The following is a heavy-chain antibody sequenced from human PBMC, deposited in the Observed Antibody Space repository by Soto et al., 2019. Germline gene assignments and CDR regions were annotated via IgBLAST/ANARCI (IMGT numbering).Heavy chain of an antibody. CDR3: ARHYYDSSGYYYDL. J-gene: IGHJ4*02. CDR2: IYYSGST. Sequence: SETLSLTCTVSGGSISSSSYYWGWIRQPPGKGLEWIGSIYYSGSTYYNPSLKSRVTISVDTSKNQFSLKLSSVTAADTAVYYCARHYYDSSGYYYDLWGQGTRVTVSS. CDR1: GGSISSSSYY. V-gene: IGHV4-39*01. D-gene: IGHD3-22*01.